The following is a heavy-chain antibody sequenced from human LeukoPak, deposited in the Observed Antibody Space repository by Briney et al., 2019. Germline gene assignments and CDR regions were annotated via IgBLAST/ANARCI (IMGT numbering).Heavy chain of an antibody. Sequence: ASVKVSCKASGYTFTSYYMHWVRQAPGQGLEWMGIVNPSGGSTSYAQKFQGRVTMTRDMSTSTVYMEPSSLRSEDTAVYYCAREAVGRTWIQLWLPRGAFDIWGQGTMVTVSS. CDR2: VNPSGGST. D-gene: IGHD5-18*01. V-gene: IGHV1-46*01. CDR1: GYTFTSYY. CDR3: AREAVGRTWIQLWLPRGAFDI. J-gene: IGHJ3*02.